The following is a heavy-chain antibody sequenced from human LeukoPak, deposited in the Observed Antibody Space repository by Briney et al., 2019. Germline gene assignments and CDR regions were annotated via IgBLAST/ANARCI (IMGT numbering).Heavy chain of an antibody. CDR1: GFTFDDYG. V-gene: IGHV3-20*04. CDR3: ARAVGGSSLGS. CDR2: INWNGGST. Sequence: GGSLRLSCAASGFTFDDYGVSWVRHAPGKGLEWVSGINWNGGSTGYADSVKGRFTISRDNAKNSLYLQMNSLRAEDTALYYCARAVGGSSLGSWGQGTLVTVSS. J-gene: IGHJ5*02. D-gene: IGHD6-13*01.